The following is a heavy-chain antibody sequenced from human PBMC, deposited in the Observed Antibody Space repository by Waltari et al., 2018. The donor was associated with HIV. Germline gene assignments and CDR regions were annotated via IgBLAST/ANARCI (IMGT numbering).Heavy chain of an antibody. J-gene: IGHJ4*02. D-gene: IGHD6-6*01. CDR2: IYPGDSDT. CDR3: ARRLAARPDSHYFDY. Sequence: EVQLVQSGAEVKKPGASLKISCKGSGYSFTSYWIGWVLPMPGKGLEWMGIIYPGDSDTRYSPSFQGQVTISADKSISTAYLQWSSLKASDTAMYYCARRLAARPDSHYFDYWGQGTLVTVSS. CDR1: GYSFTSYW. V-gene: IGHV5-51*01.